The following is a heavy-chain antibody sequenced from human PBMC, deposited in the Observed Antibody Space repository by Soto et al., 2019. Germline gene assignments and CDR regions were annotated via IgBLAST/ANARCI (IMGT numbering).Heavy chain of an antibody. J-gene: IGHJ4*02. Sequence: PSETMSLTCTVSGGSIRGGGCYWSWIRQPPGKGLEWIGYIYYSGSTIYNPSLKSRVTISIDTSKNRFSLKVTSVTAADTAGYYCAREFGLGSGWYPLWGQGILVTVSS. D-gene: IGHD6-19*01. CDR2: IYYSGST. CDR3: AREFGLGSGWYPL. CDR1: GGSIRGGGCY. V-gene: IGHV4-61*08.